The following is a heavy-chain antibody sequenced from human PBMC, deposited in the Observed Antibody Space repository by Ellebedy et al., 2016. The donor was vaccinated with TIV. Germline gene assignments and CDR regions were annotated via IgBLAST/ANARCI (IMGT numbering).Heavy chain of an antibody. D-gene: IGHD1-26*01. CDR1: GGSVKTGSYS. Sequence: SETLSLTCAVPGGSVKTGSYSWIWIRRPPGKGLEFIGYVYYSGSAKYNPSLESRVTIALDTTKNQFSLSLNSVTAADTATYFCARATRTSGSGATFYTHAMDVWGQGTTVSVSS. J-gene: IGHJ6*02. CDR2: VYYSGSA. V-gene: IGHV4-61*01. CDR3: ARATRTSGSGATFYTHAMDV.